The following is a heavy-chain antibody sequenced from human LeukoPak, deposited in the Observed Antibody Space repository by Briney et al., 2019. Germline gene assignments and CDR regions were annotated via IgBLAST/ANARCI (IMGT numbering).Heavy chain of an antibody. CDR3: ARGYDSSAYYPFNY. V-gene: IGHV4-59*11. Sequence: SETLSLTCVVSGGSLSTHHWSWIRQSPGRGLEWIGYISDSGSTNYNPSLKSRVTISVDTSKNQFSLMLSSVTAADTAVYYCARGYDSSAYYPFNYWGQGTLVTISS. D-gene: IGHD3-22*01. CDR2: ISDSGST. J-gene: IGHJ4*02. CDR1: GGSLSTHH.